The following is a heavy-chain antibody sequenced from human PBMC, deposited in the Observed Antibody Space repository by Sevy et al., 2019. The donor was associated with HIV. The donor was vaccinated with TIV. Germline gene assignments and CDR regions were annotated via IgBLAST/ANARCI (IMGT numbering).Heavy chain of an antibody. CDR3: ARSPIAVAGGYAFDI. Sequence: TLSLTCTVSGGSISSYYWSWIRQPPGKGLEWIGYIYYSGSTNYNPSLKSRVTISVDTSKNQFSLKLRSVTAADTAVYYCARSPIAVAGGYAFDIWGQGTMVTVSS. J-gene: IGHJ3*02. D-gene: IGHD6-19*01. CDR2: IYYSGST. CDR1: GGSISSYY. V-gene: IGHV4-59*01.